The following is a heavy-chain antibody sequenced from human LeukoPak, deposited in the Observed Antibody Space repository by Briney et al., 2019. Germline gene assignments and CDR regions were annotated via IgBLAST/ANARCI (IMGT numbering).Heavy chain of an antibody. CDR3: ATAYYYDSSGYKYCFGY. D-gene: IGHD3-22*01. V-gene: IGHV1-2*06. CDR2: INPNSGGT. Sequence: ASVKVSCKASGYTFTGYYMHWVRQAPGQGLEWMGLINPNSGGTNYAQKFQGRVTMTRDTSISTAYMELSRLRSDDTAVYYCATAYYYDSSGYKYCFGYWGQGTLVTVSS. CDR1: GYTFTGYY. J-gene: IGHJ4*02.